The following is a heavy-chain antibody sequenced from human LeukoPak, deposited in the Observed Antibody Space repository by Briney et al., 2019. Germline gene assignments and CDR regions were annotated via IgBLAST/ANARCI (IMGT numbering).Heavy chain of an antibody. J-gene: IGHJ4*02. CDR2: INGSGGST. D-gene: IGHD6-13*01. Sequence: GGSLRLSCAASGFTYSSYAMSWVRQAPGKGLERVSAINGSGGSTYYADSVKGRFTISRDNSKNTLYLQMNSLRAEDTAVYYCAKDRGSSIAAADSLLFDYWGQGTLVTVSS. V-gene: IGHV3-23*01. CDR3: AKDRGSSIAAADSLLFDY. CDR1: GFTYSSYA.